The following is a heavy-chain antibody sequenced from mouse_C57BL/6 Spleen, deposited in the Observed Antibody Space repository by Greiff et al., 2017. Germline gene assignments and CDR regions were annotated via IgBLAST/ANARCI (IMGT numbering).Heavy chain of an antibody. D-gene: IGHD3-3*01. CDR3: ARGGDGGWFAY. CDR2: IHPNSGST. Sequence: QVQLQQPGAELVKPGASVKLSCKASGYTFTSYWMHWVQQRPGQGLEWIGMIHPNSGSTNYNEKFKSQDTLTEDKSSSTAYMQLSSLTSEDAAVDYCARGGDGGWFAYWGQGTLVTVSA. V-gene: IGHV1-64*01. J-gene: IGHJ3*01. CDR1: GYTFTSYW.